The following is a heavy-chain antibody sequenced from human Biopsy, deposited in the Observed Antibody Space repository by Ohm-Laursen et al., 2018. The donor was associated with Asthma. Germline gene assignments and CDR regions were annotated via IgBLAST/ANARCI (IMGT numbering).Heavy chain of an antibody. V-gene: IGHV3-23*01. J-gene: IGHJ4*02. D-gene: IGHD5-24*01. Sequence: SLRLSCAASGFTFSSYAMSWVRQAPWKGLEWVSAISGSGGSTYYADSVKGRFTISRDNSKNTLYLQMNSLRGDDTAVYYCARDMNRDGWYFDYWDQGTLVTVSS. CDR3: ARDMNRDGWYFDY. CDR2: ISGSGGST. CDR1: GFTFSSYA.